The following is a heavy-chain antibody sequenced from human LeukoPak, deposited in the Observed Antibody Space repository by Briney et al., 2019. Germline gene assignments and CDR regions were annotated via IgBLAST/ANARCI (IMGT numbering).Heavy chain of an antibody. V-gene: IGHV2-70*04. D-gene: IGHD3-9*01. Sequence: ESGPTLVNPTQTLTLTCTFSGFSPNTPGMRVSWIRQPPGKALEWLARIDWDDDKFYSTSLKTRLTISKDTSKNQVVLTMTNMDPVEPATYFWARATFDFGRNYYFEQWGQGTLVTVSS. CDR1: GFSPNTPGMR. J-gene: IGHJ4*02. CDR2: IDWDDDK. CDR3: ARATFDFGRNYYFEQ.